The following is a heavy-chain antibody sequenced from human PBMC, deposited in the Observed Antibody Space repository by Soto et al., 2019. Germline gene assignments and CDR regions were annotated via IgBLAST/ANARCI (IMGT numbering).Heavy chain of an antibody. CDR1: GFTFSTYA. Sequence: EVQLLESGGGLVQPGGSLSLSCAASGFTFSTYAMTWVRQAPGKGLEWISTISGSGGSTYYADSVKGRFIISRDNSKNTLFLQMNSLRAEDTAVYYCANPGRVSSKGNDYWGQGTLVTVSS. CDR3: ANPGRVSSKGNDY. V-gene: IGHV3-23*01. J-gene: IGHJ4*02. CDR2: ISGSGGST.